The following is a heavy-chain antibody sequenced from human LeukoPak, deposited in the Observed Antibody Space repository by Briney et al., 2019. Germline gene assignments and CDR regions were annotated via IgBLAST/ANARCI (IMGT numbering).Heavy chain of an antibody. J-gene: IGHJ4*02. Sequence: ASVKVSCKASGYRFSDYYMHWVRQAPGQGLEWMGWVNSNSGGIHYAQKFEGRVTMTRDTSISTAYMELTRLKSDDTAVYYCARGYCSGGSCYHFDSWGQGTLVTVSS. V-gene: IGHV1-2*02. CDR2: VNSNSGGI. CDR1: GYRFSDYY. CDR3: ARGYCSGGSCYHFDS. D-gene: IGHD2-15*01.